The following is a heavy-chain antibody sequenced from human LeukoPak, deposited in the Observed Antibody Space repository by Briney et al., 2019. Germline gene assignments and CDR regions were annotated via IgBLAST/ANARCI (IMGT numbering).Heavy chain of an antibody. Sequence: SETLSLTCTVSGGSLSSYYYSWIRQPAGKGLEWIGRIYATGSTNYNPSLKGRVTMSVDTSKNQFSLKLRSVTAADTAVYYCARGPDKSTVWGQGTTVTVSS. CDR3: ARGPDKSTV. D-gene: IGHD2/OR15-2a*01. CDR2: IYATGST. V-gene: IGHV4-4*07. CDR1: GGSLSSYY. J-gene: IGHJ6*02.